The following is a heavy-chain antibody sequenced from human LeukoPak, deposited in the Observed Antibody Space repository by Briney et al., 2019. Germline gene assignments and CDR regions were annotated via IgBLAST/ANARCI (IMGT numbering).Heavy chain of an antibody. CDR3: AISVDPNYYYYYYMDV. V-gene: IGHV7-4-1*02. J-gene: IGHJ6*03. CDR2: TNTNTGNP. Sequence: ASVKVSCKASGYTFTSYAMNWVRQAPGQGLEWMGWTNTNTGNPTYAQGFTGRFVFSLDTSVSTAYLQISSLKAEDTAVYYCAISVDPNYYYYYYMDVWGKGTTVTVSS. CDR1: GYTFTSYA. D-gene: IGHD5-12*01.